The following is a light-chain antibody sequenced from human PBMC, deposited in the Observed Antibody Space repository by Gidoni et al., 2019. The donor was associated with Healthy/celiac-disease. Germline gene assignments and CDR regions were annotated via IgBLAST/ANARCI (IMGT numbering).Light chain of an antibody. Sequence: LPPSPATLSVSPGERATLSCRASQSVSRNLAWYQQKPGQAPRLLIYGASTRATGIPARFSGSGSGTEFTLTISSLQSEDFAVYYCQRYNDWPLTFGGGTRVEFK. CDR3: QRYNDWPLT. V-gene: IGKV3-15*01. CDR2: GAS. CDR1: QSVSRN. J-gene: IGKJ4*01.